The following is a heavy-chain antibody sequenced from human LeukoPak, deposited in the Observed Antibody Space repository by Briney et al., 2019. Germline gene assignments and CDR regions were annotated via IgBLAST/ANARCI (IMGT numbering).Heavy chain of an antibody. V-gene: IGHV4-59*10. J-gene: IGHJ4*02. CDR3: ATAVTSPGGFDY. CDR2: IYTSGST. Sequence: SETLSLTCAVYGGSFSGYYWSWIRQPAGKGLEWIGRIYTSGSTNYNPSLKSRVTMSVDTSKNQFSLKLSSVTAADTAVYYCATAVTSPGGFDYWGQGTLVTVSS. D-gene: IGHD4-17*01. CDR1: GGSFSGYY.